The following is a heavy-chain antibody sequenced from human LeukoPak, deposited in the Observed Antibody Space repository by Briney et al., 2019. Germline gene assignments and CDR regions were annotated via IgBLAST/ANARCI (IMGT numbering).Heavy chain of an antibody. CDR2: IYYSGST. CDR1: GGSMSSYY. V-gene: IGHV4-59*01. J-gene: IGHJ4*02. Sequence: PSETLSLTCTVSGGSMSSYYWSWIRQPPGKGLEWIGYIYYSGSTNYNPSLKSRVTISVDTSKNQFSLKLSSVTAADTAVYYCARGVFGVVIIGDYFPLDYWGQGTLATVSS. D-gene: IGHD3-3*01. CDR3: ARGVFGVVIIGDYFPLDY.